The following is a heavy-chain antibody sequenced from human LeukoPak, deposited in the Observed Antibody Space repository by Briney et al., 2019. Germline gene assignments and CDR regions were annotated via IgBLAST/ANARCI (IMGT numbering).Heavy chain of an antibody. CDR3: ARQGDSSYGFGHDY. J-gene: IGHJ4*02. V-gene: IGHV4-39*01. CDR2: VYYNGNT. CDR1: GGPISSTSYY. D-gene: IGHD5-18*01. Sequence: SETLSLTCSVSGGPISSTSYYWAWIRQPPEKGLEWIGTVYYNGNTFYNPSLKSRVTISVDTSKNHFSLSLSSVTAADTAVYYCARQGDSSYGFGHDYWGQGTLVTVSS.